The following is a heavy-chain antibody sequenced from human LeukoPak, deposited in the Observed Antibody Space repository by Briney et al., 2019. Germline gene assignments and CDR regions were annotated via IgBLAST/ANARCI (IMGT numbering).Heavy chain of an antibody. CDR1: GFIFSSYA. J-gene: IGHJ6*04. V-gene: IGHV3-30*04. D-gene: IGHD3-10*01. Sequence: GGSLRLSCAASGFIFSSYAMHWVRQAPGKGLEWVAVISYDGSNKYYADSVKGRFTISRDISKNTLYLQMNSLRAEDTAVHYCARGSPLLWFGEYYGMDVWGKGTTVTVSP. CDR2: ISYDGSNK. CDR3: ARGSPLLWFGEYYGMDV.